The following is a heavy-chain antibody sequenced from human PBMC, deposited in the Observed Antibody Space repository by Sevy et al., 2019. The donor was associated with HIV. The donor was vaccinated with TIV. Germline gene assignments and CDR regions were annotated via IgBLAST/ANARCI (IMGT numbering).Heavy chain of an antibody. CDR1: GGSISSYY. D-gene: IGHD6-13*01. CDR2: IYTSGST. V-gene: IGHV4-4*07. CDR3: ARSIASVLPGPLGLFFRVYSNWFGP. Sequence: SETLSLTCTVSGGSISSYYWSWIRQPAGKGLEWIGRIYTSGSTNYNPSLKSRVTMSVDTSKNQFSLKLKSMTAADTAVYYCARSIASVLPGPLGLFFRVYSNWFGPWGQGTLVTVSS. J-gene: IGHJ5*02.